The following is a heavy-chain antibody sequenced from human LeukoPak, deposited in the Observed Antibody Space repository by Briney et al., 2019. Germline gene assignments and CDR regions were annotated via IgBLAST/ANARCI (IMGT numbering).Heavy chain of an antibody. CDR2: IYYSVST. CDR3: MLGRAGYSRNVGY. CDR1: SGSISSSSYY. Sequence: SETLSLTCTVSSGSISSSSYYWGWIRQPPGKGLQWIGSIYYSVSTYYNPSLKSRVTISVDTSKNRFYLKLSSVTAADTAVYYCMLGRAGYSRNVGYWGQGTLVTVSS. V-gene: IGHV4-39*01. D-gene: IGHD6-13*01. J-gene: IGHJ4*02.